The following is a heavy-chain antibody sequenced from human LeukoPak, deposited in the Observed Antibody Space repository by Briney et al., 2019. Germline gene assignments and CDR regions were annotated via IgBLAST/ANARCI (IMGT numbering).Heavy chain of an antibody. D-gene: IGHD4-17*01. CDR3: ARGGTLEPVDYGDYSFPHDAFDI. J-gene: IGHJ3*02. CDR2: IYYSGST. Sequence: KASQTLSLTCTVSGGSISSGDYYWSWIRQPPGKGLEWIGYIYYSGSTYYNPSLKSRVTISVDTSKNQFSLKLSSVTAADTAVYYCARGGTLEPVDYGDYSFPHDAFDIWGQGTMVTVSS. V-gene: IGHV4-30-4*01. CDR1: GGSISSGDYY.